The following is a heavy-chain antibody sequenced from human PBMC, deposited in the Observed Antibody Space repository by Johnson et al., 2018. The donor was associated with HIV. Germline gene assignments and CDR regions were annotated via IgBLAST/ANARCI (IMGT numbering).Heavy chain of an antibody. J-gene: IGHJ3*02. Sequence: VQLVESGGGVVRPGGSLRLSCAVSGFTFDDYGMSWVRQAPGKGLEWVANIKQDGSEKYYVDSVKGRFTISRDNAKNSLYLQMNSLRAEDTAMYYCARYSGSYHGLDIWGQGTMVTVSS. V-gene: IGHV3-7*03. CDR1: GFTFDDYG. CDR2: IKQDGSEK. CDR3: ARYSGSYHGLDI. D-gene: IGHD1-26*01.